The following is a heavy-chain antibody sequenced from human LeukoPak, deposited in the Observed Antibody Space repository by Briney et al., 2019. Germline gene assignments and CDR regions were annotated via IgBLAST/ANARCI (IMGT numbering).Heavy chain of an antibody. CDR1: GFSFGNHA. Sequence: GGSLRLSCAASGFSFGNHAMIWVRQAAGKGLEWVSSISTSSSYIYYADSVKGRFTISRDNSKNTLYLQMNSLRAEDTAVYYCAKRIQSAMATGYWGQGTLVTVSS. CDR3: AKRIQSAMATGY. V-gene: IGHV3-23*01. J-gene: IGHJ4*02. D-gene: IGHD5-18*01. CDR2: ISTSSSYI.